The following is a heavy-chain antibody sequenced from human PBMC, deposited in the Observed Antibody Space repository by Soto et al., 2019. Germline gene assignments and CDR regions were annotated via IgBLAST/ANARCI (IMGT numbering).Heavy chain of an antibody. D-gene: IGHD3-10*01. CDR3: TRGPRPIATGTGAY. V-gene: IGHV3-74*01. CDR2: IYNDGTYS. J-gene: IGHJ4*02. Sequence: GGSLRLSCAASGFIFKMYWMHWVRQSPGKGLVWISRIYNDGTYSDYADSVRGRFTISRDTVNDTLYLQMNNLRAEDSGLYYCTRGPRPIATGTGAYWGQGTQVTVSS. CDR1: GFIFKMYW.